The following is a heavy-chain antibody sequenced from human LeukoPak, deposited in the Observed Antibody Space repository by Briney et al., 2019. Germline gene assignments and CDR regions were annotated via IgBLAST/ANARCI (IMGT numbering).Heavy chain of an antibody. V-gene: IGHV4-38-2*01. Sequence: SETLSLTCAVSDYSISSGYYWGWIRQPPGKGLEWIGSIYHSGNTYYNPSLKSRFTISIDTSKNQFFLQVNSVTAADTATYYCARQGNGYSRVDYGGQGTLVTVSS. D-gene: IGHD5-24*01. CDR1: DYSISSGYY. J-gene: IGHJ4*02. CDR2: IYHSGNT. CDR3: ARQGNGYSRVDY.